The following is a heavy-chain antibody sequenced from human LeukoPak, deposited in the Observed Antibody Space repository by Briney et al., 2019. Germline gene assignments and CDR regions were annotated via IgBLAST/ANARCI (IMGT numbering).Heavy chain of an antibody. CDR3: ASGSSSDF. J-gene: IGHJ4*02. V-gene: IGHV1-2*02. CDR1: GNISTNFH. D-gene: IGHD6-13*01. Sequence: GASVKVSCKASGNISTNFHIHWVRLAPGRGLEWMGWLHPNSGGTEYAQKFQGRVTMTRDTSISTAYMDLTRLTSDDTAVYYCASGSSSDFWGQGSLVTVSS. CDR2: LHPNSGGT.